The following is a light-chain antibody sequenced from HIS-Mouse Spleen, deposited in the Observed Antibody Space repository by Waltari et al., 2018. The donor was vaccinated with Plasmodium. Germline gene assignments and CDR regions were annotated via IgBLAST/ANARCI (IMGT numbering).Light chain of an antibody. CDR1: QSVSSN. CDR3: QQYNNWSFT. J-gene: IGKJ3*01. CDR2: GAS. Sequence: EIALTQSPATLSVSPGERATLSCRASQSVSSNLAWYQQKPGQAPRHLIYGASTRTTGIPAMISGRGSDAEYTLTISSLQSDDFAVYCCQQYNNWSFTFGPGTKVDIK. V-gene: IGKV3-15*01.